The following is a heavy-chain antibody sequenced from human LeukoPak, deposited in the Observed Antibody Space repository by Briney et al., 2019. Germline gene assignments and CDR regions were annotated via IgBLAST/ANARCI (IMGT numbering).Heavy chain of an antibody. D-gene: IGHD2-2*01. CDR2: IYHSGST. CDR1: GGSISSGGYY. V-gene: IGHV4-30-2*01. Sequence: PSQTLSLTCTVSGGSISSGGYYWSWIRQPPGKGLEWIGYIYHSGSTYYNPSLKSRVTISVDRSKNQFSLKLSSVTAADTAVYYCARDLGSSTLSDLGYFDYWGQGTLVTVSS. CDR3: ARDLGSSTLSDLGYFDY. J-gene: IGHJ4*02.